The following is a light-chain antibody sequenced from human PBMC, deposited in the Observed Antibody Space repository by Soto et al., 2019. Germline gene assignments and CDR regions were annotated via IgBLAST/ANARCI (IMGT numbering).Light chain of an antibody. Sequence: EIVLTQSPGTLSLSPGERATLSCRASQHVDSNYLAWYQQKPGQAPRLLIYGASSRATGIPDRFSGSGSGTDFTLTISRLEPEDFAVYYCQQYGSSPRTFGQGTKVDIK. CDR3: QQYGSSPRT. V-gene: IGKV3-20*01. CDR1: QHVDSNY. CDR2: GAS. J-gene: IGKJ1*01.